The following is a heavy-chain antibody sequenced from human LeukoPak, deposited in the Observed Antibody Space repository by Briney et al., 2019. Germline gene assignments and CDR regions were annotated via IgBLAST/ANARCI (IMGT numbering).Heavy chain of an antibody. V-gene: IGHV3-15*01. CDR1: GFTFSNAW. D-gene: IGHD6-13*01. CDR3: TTDSSSWLEVDY. CDR2: IKSKTDGGTT. J-gene: IGHJ4*02. Sequence: GGSLRLSCAASGFTFSNAWMSWVRQAPGKGLEWVGRIKSKTDGGTTDYAAPVKGRFTISRDDSKNTLYLQMNSLKTEDTAVYYCTTDSSSWLEVDYWGQGTLVTVSS.